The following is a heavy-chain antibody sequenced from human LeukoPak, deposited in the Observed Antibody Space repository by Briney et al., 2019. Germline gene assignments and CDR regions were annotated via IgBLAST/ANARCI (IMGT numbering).Heavy chain of an antibody. CDR2: ITENGDRS. V-gene: IGHV3-53*01. J-gene: IGHJ6*02. CDR1: GFTVSSNY. CDR3: AKGLPVSDFWSGNGYYYGMDV. Sequence: GGSLRLSCAASGFTVSSNYMNWVRQAPGKGPEWVSTITENGDRSYYTDSVKGRFTISRDISKNTLYLQMNRLRAEDTAVYYCAKGLPVSDFWSGNGYYYGMDVWGQGTTVTVS. D-gene: IGHD3-3*01.